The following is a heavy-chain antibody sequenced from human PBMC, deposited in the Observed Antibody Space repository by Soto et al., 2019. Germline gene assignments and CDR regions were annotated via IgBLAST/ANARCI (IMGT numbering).Heavy chain of an antibody. CDR2: VSSTGTSP. CDR1: GFTFSNYA. V-gene: IGHV3-23*01. CDR3: AKDRTSGGYYYVEAFDV. D-gene: IGHD3-22*01. J-gene: IGHJ3*01. Sequence: PGGSLRLSCSASGFTFSNYAMSWVRQSPGKGLEWVSGVSSTGTSPYYAGSVQGRFTISRDNSKNMFYLQMKSLRAEDTAIYYCAKDRTSGGYYYVEAFDVWGQGTMVTV.